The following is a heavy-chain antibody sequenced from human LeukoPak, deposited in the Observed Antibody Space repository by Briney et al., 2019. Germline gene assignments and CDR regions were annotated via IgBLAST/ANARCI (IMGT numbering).Heavy chain of an antibody. J-gene: IGHJ4*02. Sequence: GGSLRLSCAASGFTFSSYGMHWVRQAPGKGLEWVAVISYDGSNKYYADSVKGRFTFSRDNSKNTLYLQMNSLRAEDTAVYYCAKDPVGNWNYFDYWGQGTLVTVSS. D-gene: IGHD1-20*01. CDR1: GFTFSSYG. CDR3: AKDPVGNWNYFDY. V-gene: IGHV3-30*18. CDR2: ISYDGSNK.